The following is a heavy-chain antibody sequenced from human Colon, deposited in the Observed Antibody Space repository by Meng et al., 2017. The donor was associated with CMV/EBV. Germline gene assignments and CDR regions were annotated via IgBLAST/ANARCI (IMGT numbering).Heavy chain of an antibody. V-gene: IGHV3-23*01. CDR2: IGGSGAST. CDR3: AKGRGDCSSTSCYKGY. Sequence: GESLKISCEASGFTFSRFAMTWVRQAPGKGLEWVSIIGGSGASTYYANSVKGRFTISRDNSKNTLYLQMNSLRAEDTAVYYCAKGRGDCSSTSCYKGYWGQGTLVTVSS. J-gene: IGHJ4*02. D-gene: IGHD2-2*02. CDR1: GFTFSRFA.